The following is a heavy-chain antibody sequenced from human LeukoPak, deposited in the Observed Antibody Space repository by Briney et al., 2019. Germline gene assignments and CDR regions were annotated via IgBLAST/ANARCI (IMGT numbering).Heavy chain of an antibody. Sequence: ASVKVSCKASGYTFTAHHMHWVRQAPGQGLEWMGWMNPNSGNTGYAQKFQGRVTMTRNTSISTAYMELSSLRSEDTAVYYCARSPPSSIAAAGTHSGDWGQGTLVTVSS. V-gene: IGHV1-8*02. D-gene: IGHD6-13*01. CDR1: GYTFTAHH. CDR3: ARSPPSSIAAAGTHSGD. CDR2: MNPNSGNT. J-gene: IGHJ4*02.